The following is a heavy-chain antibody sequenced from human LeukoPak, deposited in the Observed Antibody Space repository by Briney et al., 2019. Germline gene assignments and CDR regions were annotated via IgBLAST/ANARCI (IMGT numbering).Heavy chain of an antibody. J-gene: IGHJ4*02. Sequence: PSETLSLTCAVSGGSISSSNWWSWVRQPPGKGLEWIGEIYHSGSTNYNPSLKSRVTISVDKSKNQFSLKLSSVTAADTAVYYCARGLMGIAAAGTGYWGQGTLVTVSS. D-gene: IGHD6-13*01. CDR2: IYHSGST. V-gene: IGHV4-4*02. CDR3: ARGLMGIAAAGTGY. CDR1: GGSISSSNW.